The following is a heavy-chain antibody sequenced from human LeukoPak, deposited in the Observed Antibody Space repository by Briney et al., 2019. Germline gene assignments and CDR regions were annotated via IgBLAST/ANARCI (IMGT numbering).Heavy chain of an antibody. V-gene: IGHV6-1*01. CDR2: TYYRSKLYN. CDR1: GDSFSSNSAA. D-gene: IGHD6-13*01. Sequence: SQTLSLTCAISGDSFSSNSAAWNWLRQSPSRGLEWLGRTYYRSKLYNDSAASVKSRITINPGTSKNQFSLQLNTVTPEDTAVYYCARDVRRPSRKNSSSWYYFDYWGQGTLVTVSS. CDR3: ARDVRRPSRKNSSSWYYFDY. J-gene: IGHJ4*02.